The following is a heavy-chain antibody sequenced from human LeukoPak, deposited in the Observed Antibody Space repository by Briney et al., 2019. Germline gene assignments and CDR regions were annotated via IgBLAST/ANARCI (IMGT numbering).Heavy chain of an antibody. Sequence: SETLSLTCTVSGGSISSGGYYWSWIRQHPGKGLEWIGYIYYSGSTYYNPSLKSRVTISVDTSKNQFPLKLSSVTAADTAVYYCARGPLDSGYTYFDYWGQGTLVSVAS. V-gene: IGHV4-31*03. CDR1: GGSISSGGYY. J-gene: IGHJ4*02. CDR3: ARGPLDSGYTYFDY. D-gene: IGHD5-12*01. CDR2: IYYSGST.